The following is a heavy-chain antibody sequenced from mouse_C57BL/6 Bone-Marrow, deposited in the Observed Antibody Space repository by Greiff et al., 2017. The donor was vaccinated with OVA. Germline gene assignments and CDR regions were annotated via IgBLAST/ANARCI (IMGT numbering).Heavy chain of an antibody. CDR3: TTPYYYGSRDWYFDV. CDR1: GFNITDYY. D-gene: IGHD1-1*01. Sequence: VQLQQSGAELVRPGASVKLSCTASGFNITDYYMHWVKQRPDQGLEWIGRIDPEDGDTGYAPKFQGKATMTADTSSNTAYLQLSSLTSEDTAVDYCTTPYYYGSRDWYFDVWGTGTTVTVSS. CDR2: IDPEDGDT. V-gene: IGHV14-1*01. J-gene: IGHJ1*03.